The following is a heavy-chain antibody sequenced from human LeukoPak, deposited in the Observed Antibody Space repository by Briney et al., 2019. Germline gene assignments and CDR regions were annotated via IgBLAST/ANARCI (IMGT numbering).Heavy chain of an antibody. D-gene: IGHD3-10*01. Sequence: KTSETLSLTCTVSGGSISSYYWSWIRQPPGKGLEWIGYISYRGTPNYNPSLRSRVTISEDTSKNQFSLKLSSVTAADTAVYYCARDLGSGNYYNGGMDYWGQGTLVTVSS. CDR1: GGSISSYY. CDR3: ARDLGSGNYYNGGMDY. CDR2: ISYRGTP. V-gene: IGHV4-59*12. J-gene: IGHJ4*02.